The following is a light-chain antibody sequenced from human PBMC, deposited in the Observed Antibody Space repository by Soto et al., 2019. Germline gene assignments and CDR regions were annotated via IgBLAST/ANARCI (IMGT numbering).Light chain of an antibody. V-gene: IGLV2-11*01. Sequence: QSALTQPRSVSGSPGQSVTISCTGTSSDVGTYDFVSWYQQHPGKAPRLMIFDVSERPSGVPDRFSGSKSGNTASLTISGLQDEDEAAYYCCLYAVTFYVFGTGHKVT. CDR2: DVS. CDR3: CLYAVTFYV. J-gene: IGLJ1*01. CDR1: SSDVGTYDF.